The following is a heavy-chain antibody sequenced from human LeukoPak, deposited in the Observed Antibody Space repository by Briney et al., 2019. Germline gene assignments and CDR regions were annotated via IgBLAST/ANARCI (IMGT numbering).Heavy chain of an antibody. CDR1: GGAISGTSYY. CDR3: ATGRYLRFFDY. Sequence: SETLSLTCTVSGGAISGTSYYRGWIRQSPGKGLEWIGSVYHSGTTYENPSLRSRVTLSVDTSKNQFSLKLNSVTAADTAVYYCATGRYLRFFDYWGQGTLVTVSS. D-gene: IGHD3-16*02. CDR2: VYHSGTT. J-gene: IGHJ4*02. V-gene: IGHV4-39*01.